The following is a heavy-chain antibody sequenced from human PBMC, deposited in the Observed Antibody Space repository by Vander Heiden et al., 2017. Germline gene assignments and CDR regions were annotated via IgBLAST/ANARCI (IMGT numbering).Heavy chain of an antibody. V-gene: IGHV3-64*01. J-gene: IGHJ4*02. Sequence: EVQLVESGGGLVQPGGSLRLSCAASGFTFSRYAMHWVRQAPGKGREYVSAISSNGGSTYYANSVKGRFTISRDNSKNTRYLQMGSLRAEDMAVYYCARRSGQIDYWGQGTLVTVSS. CDR1: GFTFSRYA. CDR3: ARRSGQIDY. D-gene: IGHD1-26*01. CDR2: ISSNGGST.